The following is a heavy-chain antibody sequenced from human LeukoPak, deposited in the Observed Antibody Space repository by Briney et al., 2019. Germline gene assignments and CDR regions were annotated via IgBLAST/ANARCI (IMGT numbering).Heavy chain of an antibody. Sequence: GGSLRLSCAAYGFTFSSYWMSWVRQAPGKGLERVANIKQDGSEKYYVDSVKGRFTISRDNAKNSLYLQMNSLRAEDTAVYYCARDMYYDFWSGSPLSRYGMDVWGQGTTVTVSS. CDR2: IKQDGSEK. D-gene: IGHD3-3*01. CDR3: ARDMYYDFWSGSPLSRYGMDV. V-gene: IGHV3-7*01. J-gene: IGHJ6*02. CDR1: GFTFSSYW.